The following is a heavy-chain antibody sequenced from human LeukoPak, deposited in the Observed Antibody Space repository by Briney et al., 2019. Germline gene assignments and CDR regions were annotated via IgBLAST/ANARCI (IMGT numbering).Heavy chain of an antibody. V-gene: IGHV4-59*01. J-gene: IGHJ2*01. CDR1: GGSISSYY. CDR3: ERVPWDWYFDL. D-gene: IGHD1-26*01. Sequence: PSETLSLTCTVSGGSISSYYWNWIRQPPGKGLEWIGYIYYSGSTNSNPSLKSRVTISVDTSKNQFSLKLSSVTASDTAVYYCERVPWDWYFDLWGRGTLATVSS. CDR2: IYYSGST.